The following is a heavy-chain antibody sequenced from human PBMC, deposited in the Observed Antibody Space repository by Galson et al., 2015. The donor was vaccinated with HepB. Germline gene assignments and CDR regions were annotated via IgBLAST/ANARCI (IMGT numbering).Heavy chain of an antibody. CDR3: ASPGRDYDFWSGYFAPFWGDAFDI. J-gene: IGHJ3*02. V-gene: IGHV1-69*13. Sequence: SVKVSCKASGGTFSSYAISWVRQAPGQGLEWMGGIIPIFGTANYAQKFQGRVTITADESTSTAYMELSSPRSEDTAVYYCASPGRDYDFWSGYFAPFWGDAFDIWGQGTMVTVSS. D-gene: IGHD3-3*01. CDR1: GGTFSSYA. CDR2: IIPIFGTA.